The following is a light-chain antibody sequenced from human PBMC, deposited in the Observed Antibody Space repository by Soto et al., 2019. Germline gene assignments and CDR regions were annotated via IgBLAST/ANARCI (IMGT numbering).Light chain of an antibody. CDR3: SSYVGSNNYV. V-gene: IGLV2-8*01. CDR2: EVS. Sequence: QSALAQPPSASGSPGQSVTISCTGTSSDVGGYNYVSWYQQHPGKAPKLMIYEVSRRPSGVPDRFSGSKSGNTASLTVSGLQAEDEADYYCSSYVGSNNYVLGTGTKLTVL. CDR1: SSDVGGYNY. J-gene: IGLJ1*01.